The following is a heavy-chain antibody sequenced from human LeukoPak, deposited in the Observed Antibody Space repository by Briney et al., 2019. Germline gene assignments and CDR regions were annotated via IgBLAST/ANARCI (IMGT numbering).Heavy chain of an antibody. Sequence: PGGSLRLSCAASGFTFRSYTMSWVRQAPGGGLEWVSAIDGLGYSTYYVDPVNGRFTISRDNSQNTLYLEMNSLTAEDTAVYYCAKELRSHTGWPFDYWGQGALVTVSS. CDR2: IDGLGYST. V-gene: IGHV3-23*01. CDR1: GFTFRSYT. CDR3: AKELRSHTGWPFDY. J-gene: IGHJ4*02. D-gene: IGHD6-19*01.